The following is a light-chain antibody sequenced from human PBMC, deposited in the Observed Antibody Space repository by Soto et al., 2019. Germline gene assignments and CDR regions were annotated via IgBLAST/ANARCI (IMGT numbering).Light chain of an antibody. CDR2: RNY. CDR3: ASGDDSLRGWV. CDR1: SSNIGSNY. J-gene: IGLJ3*02. V-gene: IGLV1-47*01. Sequence: QSVLSQSPSASGTPGQRVTISCSGSSSNIGSNYVFWYQQLPGTAPTVLLYRNYQRPSGVPDLFSGSKSGSSASLAISGLRSEDEADYYCASGDDSLRGWVFGGGTKLTVL.